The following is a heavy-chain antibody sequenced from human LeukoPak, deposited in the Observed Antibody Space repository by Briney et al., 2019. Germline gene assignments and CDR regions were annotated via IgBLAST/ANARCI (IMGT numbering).Heavy chain of an antibody. CDR3: ARDRSYDILTGYRLNWFDP. J-gene: IGHJ5*02. D-gene: IGHD3-9*01. Sequence: ASVKVSCKASGYTFTSYGISWVRRAPGQGLEWMGWISAYNGNTNYAQKLQGRVTMTTDTSTSTAYMELRSLRSDDTAVYYCARDRSYDILTGYRLNWFDPWGQGTLVTVSS. CDR1: GYTFTSYG. CDR2: ISAYNGNT. V-gene: IGHV1-18*01.